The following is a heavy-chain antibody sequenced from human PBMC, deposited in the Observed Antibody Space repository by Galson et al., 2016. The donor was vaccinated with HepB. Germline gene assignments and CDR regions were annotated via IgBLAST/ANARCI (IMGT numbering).Heavy chain of an antibody. V-gene: IGHV3-73*01. J-gene: IGHJ3*01. CDR1: GFVFSGSA. Sequence: SLRLSCAASGFVFSGSAIHWVRQASGRGLEWVGRIRSNIESYATGYIESGEGRFTITRDDSKDTAYLQMNSLKIDDTAVYYCTRIEEAREGIKGTFNVWGQGTMVTVSS. D-gene: IGHD5-24*01. CDR2: IRSNIESYAT. CDR3: TRIEEAREGIKGTFNV.